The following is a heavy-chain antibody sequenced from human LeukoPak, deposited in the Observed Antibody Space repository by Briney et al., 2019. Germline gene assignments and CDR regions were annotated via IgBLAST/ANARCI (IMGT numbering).Heavy chain of an antibody. J-gene: IGHJ6*04. CDR1: GGSFSGYY. D-gene: IGHD3-10*01. CDR3: ARIGSDYGSGSYGYYYGMDV. CDR2: INHSGST. Sequence: PSETLSLTCAVYGGSFSGYYWSWIRQPPGKGLEWIGEINHSGSTNYNPSLKSRVTISVDTSKNQFSLKLSSVTAADTAVYYCARIGSDYGSGSYGYYYGMDVWGKGTTVTVSS. V-gene: IGHV4-34*01.